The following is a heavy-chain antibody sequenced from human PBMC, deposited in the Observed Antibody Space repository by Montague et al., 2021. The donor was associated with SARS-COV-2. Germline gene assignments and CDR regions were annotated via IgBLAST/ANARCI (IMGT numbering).Heavy chain of an antibody. CDR2: IYYSEST. V-gene: IGHV4-59*13. CDR1: GGSISSYY. CDR3: SRVAYSCSGYFYYYYGIDV. Sequence: SETLSLTCTVSGGSISSYYWSWIRQPPGKGLEWIGHIYYSESTNYNPSLKSRVTISVVTSRNQFSLKLSSVTAADTAVYYCSRVAYSCSGYFYYYYGIDVWGQGTTVTVSS. J-gene: IGHJ6*02. D-gene: IGHD6-6*01.